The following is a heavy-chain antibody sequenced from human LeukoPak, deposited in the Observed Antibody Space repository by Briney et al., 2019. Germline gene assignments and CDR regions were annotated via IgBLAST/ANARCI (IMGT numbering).Heavy chain of an antibody. J-gene: IGHJ4*02. V-gene: IGHV4-39*07. CDR2: IHYSGST. CDR3: ARSSYGSGTYYMDY. CDR1: GGSISSSSYY. Sequence: SETLSLTCTVSGGSISSSSYYWGWIRQPPGKGLEWIGSIHYSGSTNYNPSLKSRVTISVDTSKNQFSLKLSSVTAADTAVYYCARSSYGSGTYYMDYWGQGALVTVSS. D-gene: IGHD3-10*01.